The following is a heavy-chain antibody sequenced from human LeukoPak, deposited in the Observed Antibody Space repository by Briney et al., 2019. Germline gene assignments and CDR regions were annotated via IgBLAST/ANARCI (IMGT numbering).Heavy chain of an antibody. Sequence: SGPGLVKPSETLSLTCTVSGGSISSSGYYWGWIRQPPGKGLEWIASIYYSGSTYYNPSLKSRVTISVDTSKNQLSLKLSSLTAADTAVYYCARHEYSGSYYGLSWFDPWGQGTLVTVSS. CDR1: GGSISSSGYY. CDR3: ARHEYSGSYYGLSWFDP. CDR2: IYYSGST. J-gene: IGHJ5*02. V-gene: IGHV4-39*01. D-gene: IGHD1-26*01.